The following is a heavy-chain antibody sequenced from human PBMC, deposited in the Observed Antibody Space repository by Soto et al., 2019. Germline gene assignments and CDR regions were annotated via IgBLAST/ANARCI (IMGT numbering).Heavy chain of an antibody. V-gene: IGHV3-48*03. Sequence: EVQLVESGGGLVQPGGSLRLSCAASGFTFSSYEMNWVRQAPGKGLEWVSYISSSGSTIYYADSVKGRFTISRDNAKNSLYLQMNSLRAEDTAVYYCARFPIAAAGIVYYFDYWAREPWSPSPQ. D-gene: IGHD6-13*01. CDR3: ARFPIAAAGIVYYFDY. CDR1: GFTFSSYE. J-gene: IGHJ4*02. CDR2: ISSSGSTI.